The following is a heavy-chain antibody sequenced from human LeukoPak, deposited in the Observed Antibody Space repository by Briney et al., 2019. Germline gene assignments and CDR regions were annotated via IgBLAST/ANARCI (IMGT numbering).Heavy chain of an antibody. V-gene: IGHV1-18*01. D-gene: IGHD1-7*01. CDR2: ISAYNGNT. CDR1: GYTFTSYG. CDR3: ARMNWNYVETAWFDP. Sequence: GASVKVSCKASGYTFTSYGISWVRQAPGQGLEWMGWISAYNGNTNYAQKLQGRVTMTTDTSTSTAYMELRSLRSDDTAVYYCARMNWNYVETAWFDPWGQGTLVTVSS. J-gene: IGHJ5*02.